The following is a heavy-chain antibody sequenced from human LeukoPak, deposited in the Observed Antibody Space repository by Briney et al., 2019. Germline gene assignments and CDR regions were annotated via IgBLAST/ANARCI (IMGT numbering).Heavy chain of an antibody. CDR3: ARDYGGSGSYYNVYAFDI. D-gene: IGHD3-10*01. CDR2: IYYSGST. V-gene: IGHV4-59*12. Sequence: SETLSLTCTVSGGSISSYYWSWIRQPPGKGLEWIGYIYYSGSTNYNPSLKSRVTISVDTSKNQFSLKLSSVTAADTAVYYCARDYGGSGSYYNVYAFDIWGQGTMVTVSS. J-gene: IGHJ3*02. CDR1: GGSISSYY.